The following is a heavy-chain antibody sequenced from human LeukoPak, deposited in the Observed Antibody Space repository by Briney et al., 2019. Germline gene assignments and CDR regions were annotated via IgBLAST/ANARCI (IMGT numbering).Heavy chain of an antibody. J-gene: IGHJ3*02. CDR1: GFTFSTHS. CDR2: ISSSSGTI. Sequence: PGGSLRLSCAAPGFTFSTHSMNWVRQAPGKGLEWVSYISSSSGTIYYADSVKGRFTISRDNAKSSLYLQMNSLRAEDTAVYYCARDLYSSGYFRASAFDIWGQGTMVTVSS. D-gene: IGHD3-22*01. CDR3: ARDLYSSGYFRASAFDI. V-gene: IGHV3-48*01.